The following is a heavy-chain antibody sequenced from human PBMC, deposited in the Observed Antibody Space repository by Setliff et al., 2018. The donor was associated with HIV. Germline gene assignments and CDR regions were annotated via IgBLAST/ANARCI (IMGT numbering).Heavy chain of an antibody. J-gene: IGHJ4*02. CDR3: ARGADYRDV. CDR2: IYPGDSQT. V-gene: IGHV5-51*01. Sequence: ISCVASGYSFTNKWIGWVRQTPGKGLEWMGIIYPGDSQTKYNPSFQGQVTISVDKSLRTAYLQWSSLKTSDTAFYFCARGADYRDVWGQGTLVTVSS. D-gene: IGHD4-17*01. CDR1: GYSFTNKW.